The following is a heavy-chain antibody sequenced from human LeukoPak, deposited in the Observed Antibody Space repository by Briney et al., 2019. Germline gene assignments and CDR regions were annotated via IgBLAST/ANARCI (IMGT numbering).Heavy chain of an antibody. V-gene: IGHV1-46*01. Sequence: ASVKVSCKASGYILTSYYMHWVRQAPGQGLEWMGIINPSGGSTSYAQKFQGRLTMTRDTSTSTVYMELSSLRSEDTAVYYCARDLVGGSSDFDYWGQGTLVTVSS. CDR3: ARDLVGGSSDFDY. CDR2: INPSGGST. J-gene: IGHJ4*02. D-gene: IGHD2-15*01. CDR1: GYILTSYY.